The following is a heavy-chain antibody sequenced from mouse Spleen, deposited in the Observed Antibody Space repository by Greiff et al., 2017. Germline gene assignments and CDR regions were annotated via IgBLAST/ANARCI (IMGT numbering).Heavy chain of an antibody. D-gene: IGHD2-2*01. CDR1: GFSFNTYA. Sequence: EVKLVESGGGLVQPKGSLKLSCAASGFSFNTYAMNWVRQAPGKGLEWVARIRSKSNNYATYYADSVKDRFTISRDDSESMLYLQMNNLKTEDTAMYYCVRHGYPAWFAYWGQGTLVTVSA. CDR2: IRSKSNNYAT. V-gene: IGHV10-1*01. J-gene: IGHJ3*01. CDR3: VRHGYPAWFAY.